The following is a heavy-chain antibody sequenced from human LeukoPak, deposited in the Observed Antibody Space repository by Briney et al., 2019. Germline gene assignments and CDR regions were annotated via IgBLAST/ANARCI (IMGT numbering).Heavy chain of an antibody. CDR1: GYTFTGYY. CDR2: INPNSGGT. D-gene: IGHD5-24*01. V-gene: IGHV1-2*02. J-gene: IGHJ4*02. Sequence: ASVKVSCKASGYTFTGYYMHWVRQAPGQGREWMGWINPNSGGTNYAQKFQGRVTMTRGTSISTAYMELSRLRSDDTAVYYCARTRNRAGYTGYWGQGTLVTVSS. CDR3: ARTRNRAGYTGY.